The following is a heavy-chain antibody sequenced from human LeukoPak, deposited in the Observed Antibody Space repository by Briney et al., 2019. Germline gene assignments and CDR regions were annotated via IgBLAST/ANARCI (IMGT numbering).Heavy chain of an antibody. V-gene: IGHV3-7*01. CDR2: IKQDGSEK. D-gene: IGHD3-22*01. CDR3: AREEGTYYYDSSGFIDY. J-gene: IGHJ4*02. Sequence: PGGSLRLSCAASGFTFSSYWMSWVRQAPGKGLEWVANIKQDGSEKYYVDSVKGRFTISRDNAKNSLYLQMNSLRAEDTAVYYCAREEGTYYYDSSGFIDYWGQGTLVTVSS. CDR1: GFTFSSYW.